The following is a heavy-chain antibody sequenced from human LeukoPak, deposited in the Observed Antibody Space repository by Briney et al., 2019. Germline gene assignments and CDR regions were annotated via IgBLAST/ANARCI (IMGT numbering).Heavy chain of an antibody. J-gene: IGHJ6*03. CDR1: GRSISISSYY. CDR3: AREVRGVILIYYYDSMDV. V-gene: IGHV4-39*07. D-gene: IGHD3-10*01. Sequence: ADTQSLTCTLSGRSISISSYYWGWIRQPPGKGLERFGGIYYSESTYYHPSLKSRVTISVDTSTTQFSLKLSSMTAADTGVYYCAREVRGVILIYYYDSMDVWGKGTTVTISS. CDR2: IYYSEST.